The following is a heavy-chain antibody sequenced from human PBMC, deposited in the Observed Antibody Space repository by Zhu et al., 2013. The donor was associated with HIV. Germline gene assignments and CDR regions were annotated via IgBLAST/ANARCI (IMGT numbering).Heavy chain of an antibody. CDR1: GYTFTGYY. Sequence: QVQLVQSEAEVKKPGASVKVSCKASGYTFTGYYIHWVRQAPGQGLEWMGWINPNSGGTKYAQKFQGRVTMTRDTSISTAYMELSRLRSDDTAVYYCARGEGITVTTIDWFDPWGQGTLVHRLL. CDR2: INPNSGGT. J-gene: IGHJ5*02. D-gene: IGHD4-4*01. CDR3: ARGEGITVTTIDWFDP. V-gene: IGHV1-2*02.